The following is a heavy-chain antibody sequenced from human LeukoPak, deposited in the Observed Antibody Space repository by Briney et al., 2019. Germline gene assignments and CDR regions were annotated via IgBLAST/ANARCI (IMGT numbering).Heavy chain of an antibody. CDR3: ARDPDHGALDF. D-gene: IGHD4-17*01. CDR1: GLTFSSCW. Sequence: GGSLRLSCAASGLTFSSCWMSWVRQAPGKGLEWVADINQDGSGKFYADSMKGRFTVSRDNAKNSLYLQMNSLRAEDTAVYYCARDPDHGALDFWGQGTLVTVSS. J-gene: IGHJ4*02. CDR2: INQDGSGK. V-gene: IGHV3-7*01.